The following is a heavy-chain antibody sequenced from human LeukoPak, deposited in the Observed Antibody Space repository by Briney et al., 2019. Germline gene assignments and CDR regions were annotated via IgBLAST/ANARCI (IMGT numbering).Heavy chain of an antibody. Sequence: ASVKVSCKASGYTFTSYYMHWVRQAPGQGLEWMGIINPSGGSTSYAQKFQGRVTMTRDMSTSTVYMELSSLRSEDTAVYYCARDQAVADPPIDPWGQGTLVTVSS. V-gene: IGHV1-46*01. D-gene: IGHD6-19*01. CDR3: ARDQAVADPPIDP. CDR2: INPSGGST. J-gene: IGHJ5*02. CDR1: GYTFTSYY.